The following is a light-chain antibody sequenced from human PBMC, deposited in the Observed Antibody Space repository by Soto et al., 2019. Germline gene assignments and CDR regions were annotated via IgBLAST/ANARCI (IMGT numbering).Light chain of an antibody. CDR2: LAS. V-gene: IGKV3-11*01. Sequence: QSSFPGDRVTLSCRASQAVNTRLAWYQHKPGQAPRLLIYLASNRAAGVPARFSGSGSGTDFTLTISDVEPEDFAVYYCHQRQSWPRTFGQGTKVDIK. CDR1: QAVNTR. CDR3: HQRQSWPRT. J-gene: IGKJ1*01.